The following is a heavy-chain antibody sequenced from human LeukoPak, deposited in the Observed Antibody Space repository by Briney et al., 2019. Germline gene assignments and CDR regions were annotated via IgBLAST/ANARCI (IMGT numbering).Heavy chain of an antibody. CDR1: GGSMSSYY. CDR3: AGGGAAAAILDY. V-gene: IGHV4-59*01. CDR2: IYYNWST. J-gene: IGHJ4*02. D-gene: IGHD6-13*01. Sequence: SETLSLTCTVSGGSMSSYYWSWFRQPPGKGLEWIGYIYYNWSTNYNPSLKSRVTMSVDTSKNQVSLKLSSVTAADTAVYYCAGGGAAAAILDYWGQGTLVTVSS.